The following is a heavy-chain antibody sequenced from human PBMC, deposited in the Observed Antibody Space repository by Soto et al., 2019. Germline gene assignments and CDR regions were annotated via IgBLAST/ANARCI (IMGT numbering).Heavy chain of an antibody. CDR2: ISSSGSTI. V-gene: IGHV3-48*03. CDR3: ARVKGHQWLVSYYYGMDV. CDR1: GFTFSSYE. D-gene: IGHD6-19*01. Sequence: GGSLRLSCAASGFTFSSYEMNWVRQAPGKGLEWVSYISSSGSTIYYADSVKGRFTISRDNAKNSLYLQMNSLRAEDTAVYYCARVKGHQWLVSYYYGMDVWGQGTTVTVSS. J-gene: IGHJ6*02.